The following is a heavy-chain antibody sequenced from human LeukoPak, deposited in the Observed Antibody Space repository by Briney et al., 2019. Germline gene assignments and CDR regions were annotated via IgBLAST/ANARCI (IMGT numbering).Heavy chain of an antibody. CDR1: GGSISSGDYY. CDR2: IYYSGST. J-gene: IGHJ6*04. CDR3: ARGLPPYYGSGSYDYYYYGMDV. V-gene: IGHV4-30-4*01. Sequence: SQTLSLTCTVSGGSISSGDYYWSWIRQPPGKGLEWIGYIYYSGSTYYNPSLKSRVTISVDTSKNQFSLKLSSVTAADTAVYYCARGLPPYYGSGSYDYYYYGMDVWGKGTTVTVSS. D-gene: IGHD3-10*01.